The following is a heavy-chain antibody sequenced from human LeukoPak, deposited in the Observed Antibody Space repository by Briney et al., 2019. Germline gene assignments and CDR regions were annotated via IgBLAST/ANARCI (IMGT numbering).Heavy chain of an antibody. Sequence: GGSLRLSCAASGFTFSDYYMSWIRQAPGKGLEWVSTITTSDGNTYYADSVKGRFTVSRDNSKNTLYLQMNSLRAEDTAVYYCAKDGGLWVSAHWGDSWGRGTLVTVSS. CDR2: ITTSDGNT. J-gene: IGHJ4*02. D-gene: IGHD7-27*01. CDR3: AKDGGLWVSAHWGDS. CDR1: GFTFSDYY. V-gene: IGHV3-23*01.